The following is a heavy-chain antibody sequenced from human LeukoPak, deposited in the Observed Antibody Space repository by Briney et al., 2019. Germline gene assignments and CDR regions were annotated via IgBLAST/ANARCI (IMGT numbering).Heavy chain of an antibody. CDR2: FYSSGST. V-gene: IGHV3-53*04. J-gene: IGHJ4*02. CDR3: ARAPRGLSAPFDY. D-gene: IGHD3-16*02. Sequence: GGSLRLSCAASGFTVSNNYMSWVRQAPGKGLEWVSVFYSSGSTYYADSVKGRFIISRHNSKNTVYLQMNSLRPEDTAVYYCARAPRGLSAPFDYWGQGTLVTVSS. CDR1: GFTVSNNY.